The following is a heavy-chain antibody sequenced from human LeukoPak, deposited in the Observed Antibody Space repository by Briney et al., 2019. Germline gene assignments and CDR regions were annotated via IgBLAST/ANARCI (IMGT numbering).Heavy chain of an antibody. CDR1: GGTFNSYA. CDR3: ARGTTVTTAVLVPNDAFDI. J-gene: IGHJ3*02. Sequence: SVKVSCKASGGTFNSYAINWVRQAPGQGLEWMGGSIPMFGTTNFAPEFQGRVTITADEFTSTAYMELTSLESEDTAVYYCARGTTVTTAVLVPNDAFDIWGQGTMVTVSS. CDR2: SIPMFGTT. D-gene: IGHD4-17*01. V-gene: IGHV1-69*13.